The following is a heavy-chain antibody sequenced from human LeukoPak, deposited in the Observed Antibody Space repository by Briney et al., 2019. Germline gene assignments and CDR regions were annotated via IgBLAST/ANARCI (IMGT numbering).Heavy chain of an antibody. Sequence: ASVKVSCKASGYTFTSYDINWVRQATGQGLEWMGWMNPNSGNTGYAQKFQGGVTMTRNTSISTAYMELSSLRSEDTAVYYCARGFPPRSFGVVIPYYFDYWGQGTLVTVSS. CDR3: ARGFPPRSFGVVIPYYFDY. J-gene: IGHJ4*02. V-gene: IGHV1-8*01. D-gene: IGHD3-3*01. CDR2: MNPNSGNT. CDR1: GYTFTSYD.